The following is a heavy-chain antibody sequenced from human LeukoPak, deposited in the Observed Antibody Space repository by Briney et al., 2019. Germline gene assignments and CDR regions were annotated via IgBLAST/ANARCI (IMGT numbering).Heavy chain of an antibody. Sequence: PGGSLRLSCAASGFTFSDYYMSWIRQAPGKGLEWVSYISSSSSYTNYADSVKGRFTISRDNAKNSLYLQMNSLRAEDTAVYYCARETVKYSGSCPNYWGQGTLVTVSS. CDR2: ISSSSSYT. V-gene: IGHV3-11*05. J-gene: IGHJ4*02. CDR1: GFTFSDYY. D-gene: IGHD6-13*01. CDR3: ARETVKYSGSCPNY.